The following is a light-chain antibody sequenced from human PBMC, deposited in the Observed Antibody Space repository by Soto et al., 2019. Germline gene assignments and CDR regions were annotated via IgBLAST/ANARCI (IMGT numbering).Light chain of an antibody. CDR1: QSISSW. CDR3: QQYHSYST. CDR2: KAS. Sequence: DIQMTQSPSTLSASVGDRVTITCRASQSISSWLAWYQQKPGKAPKLLIYKASTLESGVPSNFSGSGSGTEFTLTISSLQPDDFATYYCQQYHSYSTFGQGTKVDIK. J-gene: IGKJ1*01. V-gene: IGKV1-5*03.